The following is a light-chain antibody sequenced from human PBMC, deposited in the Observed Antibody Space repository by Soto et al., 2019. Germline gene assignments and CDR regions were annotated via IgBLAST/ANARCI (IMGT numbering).Light chain of an antibody. V-gene: IGKV3-20*01. Sequence: EIVLTQSPGTLSLSPGERATLSCRASQSVTSRYLAWYQQKPGQAPRLLMSGASTRAAGIPDRFSGDGSGTDFTLTISSLQSEDFAVYYCQQYNNWPPITFGQGTRLEIK. CDR2: GAS. J-gene: IGKJ5*01. CDR1: QSVTSRY. CDR3: QQYNNWPPIT.